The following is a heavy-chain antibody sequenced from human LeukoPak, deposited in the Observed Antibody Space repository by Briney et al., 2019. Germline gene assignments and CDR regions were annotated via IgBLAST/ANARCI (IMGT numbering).Heavy chain of an antibody. Sequence: ASVKVSCKASGYTFTGYYMHWVRQAPGQGLEWMGWINPNSGGTNYAQKFQGRVTMTRDTSISTAYMDLSRLRSDDTAVYHCARVRGMIVDPTDAFDIWGQGTMVTVSS. J-gene: IGHJ3*02. CDR1: GYTFTGYY. CDR3: ARVRGMIVDPTDAFDI. V-gene: IGHV1-2*02. D-gene: IGHD3-22*01. CDR2: INPNSGGT.